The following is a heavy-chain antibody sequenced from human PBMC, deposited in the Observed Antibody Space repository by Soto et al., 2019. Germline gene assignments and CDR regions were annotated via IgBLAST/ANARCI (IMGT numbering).Heavy chain of an antibody. CDR1: GYTFADWW. CDR3: ARFAAASLVYNWFDP. J-gene: IGHJ5*02. CDR2: IFPGASQT. D-gene: IGHD6-13*01. V-gene: IGHV5-51*01. Sequence: GESLKISCQGSGYTFADWWIGWVRQMPGKGLEYIGIIFPGASQTKYNPSFQGQVTISADRSISTAFLQWSSLKASDTAIYYCARFAAASLVYNWFDPWGQGTLVTVSS.